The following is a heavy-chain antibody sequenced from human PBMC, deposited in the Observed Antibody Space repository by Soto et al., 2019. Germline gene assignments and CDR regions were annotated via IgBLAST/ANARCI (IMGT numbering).Heavy chain of an antibody. CDR1: GFIFRDYA. J-gene: IGHJ5*01. V-gene: IGHV3-49*05. CDR3: TMIARKGRGTPFAS. Sequence: RVVESGGGMVKPGLSLRLSCAGSGFIFRDYAVAWLRQTPGKGLECIGFIRSERSSGTSDYAASVRGTFIISRDDYTGVTYLQMDSLRSGHTGVYHCTMIARKGRGTPFASWGQGALVT. CDR2: IRSERSSGTS. D-gene: IGHD2-15*01.